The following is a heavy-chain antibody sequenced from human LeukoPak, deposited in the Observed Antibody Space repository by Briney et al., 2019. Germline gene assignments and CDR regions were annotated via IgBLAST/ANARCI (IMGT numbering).Heavy chain of an antibody. CDR1: GRARSSYY. V-gene: IGHV4-4*07. CDR3: AREGRYGDYEGY. Sequence: SETLSLTCTLSGRARSSYYWSWIRKPAGKGLEWLGPIYSYGDTDYSPSPKSRVTISVDTSKKQFSLNLSSVTVADTAVYYCAREGRYGDYEGYWGQGTLVTVSS. CDR2: IYSYGDT. J-gene: IGHJ4*02. D-gene: IGHD4-17*01.